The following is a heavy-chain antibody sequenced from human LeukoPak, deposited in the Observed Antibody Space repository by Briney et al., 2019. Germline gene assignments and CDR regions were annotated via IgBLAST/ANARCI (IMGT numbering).Heavy chain of an antibody. V-gene: IGHV3-23*01. J-gene: IGHJ3*02. Sequence: GGTLRLSCAASGFTFSSYAMSWVRQAPGKGLEWVSAISGSGGSTYYADSVKGRFTISRDNSKNTLYLQMNSLRAEDTAVYYCAKGGGDYYDSSGYYYAFDIWGQGTMVTVSS. CDR3: AKGGGDYYDSSGYYYAFDI. CDR2: ISGSGGST. CDR1: GFTFSSYA. D-gene: IGHD3-22*01.